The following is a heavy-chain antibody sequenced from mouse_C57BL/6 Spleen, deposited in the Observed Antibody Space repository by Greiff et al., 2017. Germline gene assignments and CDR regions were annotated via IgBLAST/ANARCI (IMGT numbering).Heavy chain of an antibody. CDR3: ARRGNYVAMDY. V-gene: IGHV1-69*01. J-gene: IGHJ4*01. Sequence: QVQLQQPGAELVMPGASVKLSCKASGYTFTSYWMHWVKQRPGQGLEWIGEIDPSDSYTNYNQKFKGKSTLTVDKSSSTAYMQLSSLTSEDSAVYYGARRGNYVAMDYWGQGTSVTVSS. CDR2: IDPSDSYT. CDR1: GYTFTSYW. D-gene: IGHD2-1*01.